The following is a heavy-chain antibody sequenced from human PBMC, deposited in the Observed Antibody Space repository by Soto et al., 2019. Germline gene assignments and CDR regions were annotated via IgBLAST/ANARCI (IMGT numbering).Heavy chain of an antibody. CDR3: ARKKGELSHNNWFDP. CDR1: SGSISSSNW. J-gene: IGHJ5*02. D-gene: IGHD3-16*02. CDR2: IYHSGST. V-gene: IGHV4-4*02. Sequence: NPSETLSLTCAVSSGSISSSNWWSWVRQPPGKGLEWIGEIYHSGSTNYNPSLKSRVTISVDKSKNQFSLKLSSVTAADTAVYYCARKKGELSHNNWFDPWGQGTLVTVSS.